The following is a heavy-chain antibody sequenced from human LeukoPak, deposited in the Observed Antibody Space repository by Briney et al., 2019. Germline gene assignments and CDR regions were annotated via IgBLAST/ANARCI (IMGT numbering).Heavy chain of an antibody. CDR2: INWNGGST. CDR1: GFTFDDYG. D-gene: IGHD2-15*01. J-gene: IGHJ4*02. CDR3: ARRPISGSGLDY. V-gene: IGHV3-20*04. Sequence: GGSLRLSCAASGFTFDDYGMSWVRQAPGKGLEWVSGINWNGGSTGYADSVKGRFTISRDNAKNSLYLQMNSLRAEDTAVYYCARRPISGSGLDYWGQGTLVTVSS.